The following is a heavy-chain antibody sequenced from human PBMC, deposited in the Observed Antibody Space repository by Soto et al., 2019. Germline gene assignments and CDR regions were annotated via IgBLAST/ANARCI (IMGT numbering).Heavy chain of an antibody. V-gene: IGHV3-30*18. CDR3: AKDRNIVVVVAPLDY. CDR1: GFTFSSYG. D-gene: IGHD2-15*01. Sequence: QVQLVESGGGVVQPGRSLRLSCAASGFTFSSYGMHWVRQAPGKGLEWVAVISYDGSNKNYADSVKGRFTISRDNSKNTLYLQMHSLRAEDTAVYYCAKDRNIVVVVAPLDYWGQGTLVTVSS. CDR2: ISYDGSNK. J-gene: IGHJ4*02.